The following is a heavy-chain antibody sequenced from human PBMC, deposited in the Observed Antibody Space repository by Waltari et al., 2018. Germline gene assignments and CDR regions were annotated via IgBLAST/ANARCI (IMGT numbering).Heavy chain of an antibody. J-gene: IGHJ4*02. CDR3: AREGMIGSSSYFDY. CDR1: GYTFTGYY. Sequence: QVQLVQSGAEVKKPGASVKVSCKASGYTFTGYYMHWVRQAPGQGLEWMGWINPNSGGTTYAQKLQGRVTMTRDTSISTAYMELSRLRSDDTAVYYCAREGMIGSSSYFDYWGQGTLVTVSS. D-gene: IGHD6-13*01. CDR2: INPNSGGT. V-gene: IGHV1-2*02.